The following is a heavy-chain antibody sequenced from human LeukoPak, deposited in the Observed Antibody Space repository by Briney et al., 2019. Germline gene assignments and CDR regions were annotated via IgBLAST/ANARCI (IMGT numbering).Heavy chain of an antibody. Sequence: PSETLSLTCTVSGDSINTYSWNWIRQPPGKGLEWIAHIYYTGSASYNPSLKSRATISVDTSKNQFSLSLSSVTAADTAVYYCACGVPHSYYYMDVWGKGTTVAVSS. J-gene: IGHJ6*03. CDR3: ACGVPHSYYYMDV. V-gene: IGHV4-59*12. D-gene: IGHD2-21*01. CDR1: GDSINTYS. CDR2: IYYTGSA.